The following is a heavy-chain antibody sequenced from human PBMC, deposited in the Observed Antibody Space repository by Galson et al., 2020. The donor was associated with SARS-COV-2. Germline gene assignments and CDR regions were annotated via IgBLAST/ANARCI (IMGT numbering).Heavy chain of an antibody. V-gene: IGHV3-21*01. CDR1: GFTFSSYS. J-gene: IGHJ5*02. D-gene: IGHD3-3*01. Sequence: NSGGSLRLSCAASGFTFSSYSMNWVRQAPGKGLEWVSSISSSSSYIYYADSVKGRFTISRDNAKNSLYLQMNSLRAEDTAVYYCARDASPSYYDFWSGYYDNWFDPWGQGTLVTVSS. CDR2: ISSSSSYI. CDR3: ARDASPSYYDFWSGYYDNWFDP.